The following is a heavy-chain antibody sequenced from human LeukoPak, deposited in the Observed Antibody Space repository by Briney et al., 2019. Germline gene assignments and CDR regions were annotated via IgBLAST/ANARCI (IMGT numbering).Heavy chain of an antibody. CDR1: GYTLTELS. V-gene: IGHV1-24*01. CDR2: FDPEDGET. D-gene: IGHD3-3*01. CDR3: ATAVGTIRFLEWLFTPFDY. J-gene: IGHJ4*02. Sequence: ASVKVPCKVSGYTLTELSMHWVRQAPGKGLEWMGGFDPEDGETIYAQKFQGRVTMTEDTSTDTAYMELSSLRSEDTAVYYCATAVGTIRFLEWLFTPFDYWGQGTLVTVSS.